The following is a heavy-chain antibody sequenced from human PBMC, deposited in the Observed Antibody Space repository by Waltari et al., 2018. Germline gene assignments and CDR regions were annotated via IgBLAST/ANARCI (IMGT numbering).Heavy chain of an antibody. J-gene: IGHJ4*02. V-gene: IGHV4-39*07. Sequence: QLQLQESGPGLVKPSETLSLTCTVSGGSISSSSYYWGWIRQPPGKGLEWIGSIYYSGSTYYNPSLKSRVTISVDTSKNQFSLKLSSVTAADTAVYYCASSYSSSCPNGCSYFDYWGQGTLVTVSS. CDR3: ASSYSSSCPNGCSYFDY. D-gene: IGHD6-13*01. CDR1: GGSISSSSYY. CDR2: IYYSGST.